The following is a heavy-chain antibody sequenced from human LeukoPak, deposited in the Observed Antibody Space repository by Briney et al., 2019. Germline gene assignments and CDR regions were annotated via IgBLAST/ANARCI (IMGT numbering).Heavy chain of an antibody. CDR3: ARSTPPFYYFDY. CDR1: GGSISSYY. Sequence: SETLSLTCTVSGGSISSYYWSWIRQPPGKGLEWIGYIYYSGSTNYNPSLKSRVTISVDTSKNQFSLKLCSVTAADTAVYYCARSTPPFYYFDYWGQGTLVTVSS. J-gene: IGHJ4*02. V-gene: IGHV4-59*01. CDR2: IYYSGST. D-gene: IGHD2-15*01.